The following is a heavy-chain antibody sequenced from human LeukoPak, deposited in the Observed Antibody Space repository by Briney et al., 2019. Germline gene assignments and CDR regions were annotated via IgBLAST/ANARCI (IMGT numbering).Heavy chain of an antibody. D-gene: IGHD6-19*01. CDR1: GFTFSKYW. J-gene: IGHJ4*02. Sequence: GGSLRLSCAASGFTFSKYWMLWVRQAPGKGLESVSRINTDGTVTTYAGSVKGRFTVSRDNADNTMFLQMNSVRDEDTAVYYCATTQWLAPPPDSWGQGTPVTVSS. V-gene: IGHV3-74*01. CDR3: ATTQWLAPPPDS. CDR2: INTDGTVT.